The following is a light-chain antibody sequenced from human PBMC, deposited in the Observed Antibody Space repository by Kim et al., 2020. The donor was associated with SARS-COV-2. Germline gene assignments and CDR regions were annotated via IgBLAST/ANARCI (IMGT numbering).Light chain of an antibody. V-gene: IGKV1-33*01. CDR3: QQYGNLPPYT. J-gene: IGKJ2*01. CDR1: HDTGNH. Sequence: ASVRDTVTLSCHASHDTGNHVNWYQQKLGKAPGLLIYDASNLEPGVSSMFSGSGSGTDFTFTISSLQPEDIATYYCQQYGNLPPYTFGQGTKLEI. CDR2: DAS.